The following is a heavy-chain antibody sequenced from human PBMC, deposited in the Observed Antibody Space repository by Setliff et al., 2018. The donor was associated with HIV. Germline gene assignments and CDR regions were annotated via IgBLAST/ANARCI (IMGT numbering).Heavy chain of an antibody. D-gene: IGHD3-22*01. CDR3: ARESYYDSSGPLFH. J-gene: IGHJ4*02. V-gene: IGHV3-30*12. CDR1: GFTFSPYA. CDR2: ISYDGSNK. Sequence: GGSLRLSCATSGFTFSPYAIHWVRQAPGMGLEWVALISYDGSNKYYADSVKGRFTISRDNSKNTLYLQMNSLRAEDTAVYYCARESYYDSSGPLFHWGQGTLVTVSS.